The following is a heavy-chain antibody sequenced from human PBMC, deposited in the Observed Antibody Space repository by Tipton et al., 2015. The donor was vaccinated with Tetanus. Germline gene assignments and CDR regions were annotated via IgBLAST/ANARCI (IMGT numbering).Heavy chain of an antibody. J-gene: IGHJ4*02. D-gene: IGHD1-26*01. V-gene: IGHV4-31*03. CDR2: LYSSGST. Sequence: TLSLTCTVSGGSISGGRYYWSWIRQRPGKCLEWIGDLYSSGSTYSDPSLKGRVTISVDTSKNQFSLRLNSVTAADTAVYYCARDQARGARGWNYFDYWGLGTLVTVSS. CDR1: GGSISGGRYY. CDR3: ARDQARGARGWNYFDY.